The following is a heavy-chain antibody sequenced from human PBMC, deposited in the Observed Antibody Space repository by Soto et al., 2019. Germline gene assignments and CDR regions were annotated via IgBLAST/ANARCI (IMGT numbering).Heavy chain of an antibody. Sequence: GGSLRLSCAASGFTFSSYAMHWVRQARGKGLEWVAVISYDGSNKYYADSVKGRFTISRDNSKNTLYLQMNSLRAEDTAVYYCASAEIAKPSRDYGGYFDYWGQGTLVTVSS. CDR3: ASAEIAKPSRDYGGYFDY. J-gene: IGHJ4*02. CDR2: ISYDGSNK. CDR1: GFTFSSYA. V-gene: IGHV3-30-3*01. D-gene: IGHD4-17*01.